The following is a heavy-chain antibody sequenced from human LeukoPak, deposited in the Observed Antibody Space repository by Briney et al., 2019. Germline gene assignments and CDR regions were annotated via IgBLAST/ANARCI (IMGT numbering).Heavy chain of an antibody. CDR2: VSYRGDT. CDR3: ACYYDRTGYHDAFDI. V-gene: IGHV4-59*08. D-gene: IGHD3-22*01. J-gene: IGHJ3*02. Sequence: SETLSLTCTVFGGPISSYYWSWIRQPPGKGLEWIGYVSYRGDTNYNPSLKSRVTISVDTSKNQFSLKLSSVTAADTAVYYCACYYDRTGYHDAFDIWGQGTMVTVSS. CDR1: GGPISSYY.